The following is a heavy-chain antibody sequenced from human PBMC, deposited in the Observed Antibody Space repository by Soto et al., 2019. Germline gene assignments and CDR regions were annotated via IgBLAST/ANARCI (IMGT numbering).Heavy chain of an antibody. CDR2: LYSDDNT. V-gene: IGHV3-66*01. CDR3: ARDRGDRSGYLFDF. D-gene: IGHD3-22*01. CDR1: GFTVSSNS. J-gene: IGHJ4*02. Sequence: EVRLVESGGGLVQPGGSLRLSCTVSGFTVSSNSMNWVRQAPGKGLEWVSVLYSDDNTYYADSVKGRFTIFRDISKNTVYLHMNRLRVEDTAVYFCARDRGDRSGYLFDFWGQGNLVTVSS.